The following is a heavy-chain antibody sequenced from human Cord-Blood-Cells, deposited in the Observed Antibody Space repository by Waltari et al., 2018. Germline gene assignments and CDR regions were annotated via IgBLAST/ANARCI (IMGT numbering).Heavy chain of an antibody. D-gene: IGHD3-16*01. J-gene: IGHJ6*02. CDR3: ARGRGDLTYYYGMDV. CDR2: INPKRGNT. CDR1: GYTFTSHD. Sequence: QVQLVQSGAEVKQPGASVKVSGKASGYTFTSHDFNWVRQATGQGLEWMRWINPKRGNTGYARKSQGRVTMTRNTSISTAYMELSSLRSEDTAVYYCARGRGDLTYYYGMDVWGQGTTVTVSS. V-gene: IGHV1-8*01.